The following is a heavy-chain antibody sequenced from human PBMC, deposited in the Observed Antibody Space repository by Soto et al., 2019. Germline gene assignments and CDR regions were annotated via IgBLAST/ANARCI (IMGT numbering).Heavy chain of an antibody. CDR3: AKDPDHNEYGDYDDYYYGMDV. CDR1: GGTFSSYA. Sequence: SVKVSCKASGGTFSSYAISWVRQAPGQGLEWMGGIIPIFGTANYAQKFQGRVKITADESTSTAYMELSSLRSEDMAVYYCAKDPDHNEYGDYDDYYYGMDVWGQGTTVTASS. V-gene: IGHV1-69*13. CDR2: IIPIFGTA. J-gene: IGHJ6*02. D-gene: IGHD4-17*01.